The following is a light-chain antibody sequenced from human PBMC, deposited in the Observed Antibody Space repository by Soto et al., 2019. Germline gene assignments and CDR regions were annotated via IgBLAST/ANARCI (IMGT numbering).Light chain of an antibody. V-gene: IGLV1-47*01. CDR3: AAWDDSLSADV. Sequence: QSVLTQPPSASGTPGQRVTISCSGSSSSIGGNSVYWYQQLPGTAPKLLIYGYNQRTSGVPDRFSGSKSGTSASLAISGLRSEEEADYYCAAWDDSLSADVFGAGTKVTVL. CDR1: SSSIGGNS. J-gene: IGLJ1*01. CDR2: GYN.